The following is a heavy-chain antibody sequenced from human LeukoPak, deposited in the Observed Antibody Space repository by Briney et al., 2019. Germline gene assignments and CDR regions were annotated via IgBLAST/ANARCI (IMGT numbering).Heavy chain of an antibody. V-gene: IGHV4-4*07. D-gene: IGHD3-3*01. Sequence: PSETLSLTCTVSCGSISSYYWSWIRQPAGKGLEWIGRIYTSGSTNYNPSLKSRVTMSVDTSKNQFSLKLSSVTAADTAVYYCASNDFWSGYYYFDYWGQGTLVTVSS. J-gene: IGHJ4*02. CDR1: CGSISSYY. CDR2: IYTSGST. CDR3: ASNDFWSGYYYFDY.